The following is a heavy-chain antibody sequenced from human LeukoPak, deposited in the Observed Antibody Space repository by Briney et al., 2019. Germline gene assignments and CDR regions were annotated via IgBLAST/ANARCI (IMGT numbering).Heavy chain of an antibody. CDR3: ARYVWGSYPTFEDY. V-gene: IGHV4-59*01. CDR2: IYYSGST. Sequence: PSETLSLTCTVSGGSISSYYWSWIRQPPGKGLEWIGYIYYSGSTNYNPSLKSRVTISVDTSKNQFSLKVSSVTAADTAVYYCARYVWGSYPTFEDYWGQGTLVTVSS. D-gene: IGHD3-16*02. CDR1: GGSISSYY. J-gene: IGHJ4*02.